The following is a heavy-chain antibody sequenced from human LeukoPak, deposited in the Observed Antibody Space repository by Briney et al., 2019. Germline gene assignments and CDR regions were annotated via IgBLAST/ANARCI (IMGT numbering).Heavy chain of an antibody. V-gene: IGHV3-30-3*01. CDR2: ISYDGSNK. CDR3: ARSKKTTVTPYINWFDP. J-gene: IGHJ5*02. CDR1: GFTFSSYA. Sequence: GGSLRLSCAASGFTFSSYAMHWVRQAPGKGLEWVAVISYDGSNKYYADSVKGRFTISRDNSKNTLYLQMNSLRAEDTAVYYCARSKKTTVTPYINWFDPWGQGTLVTVSS. D-gene: IGHD4-17*01.